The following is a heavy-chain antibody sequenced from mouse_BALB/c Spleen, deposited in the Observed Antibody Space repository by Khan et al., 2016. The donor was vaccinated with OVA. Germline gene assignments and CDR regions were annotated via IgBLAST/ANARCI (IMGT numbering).Heavy chain of an antibody. CDR1: GYTFTSYW. J-gene: IGHJ2*01. CDR3: ARDRIDY. Sequence: QVQLKESGAELAKPGASVKMSCTASGYTFTSYWMHWIKQRPGQGLEWIGYINPTSGYTDYNQKFKDKATLTADKSSSTAYMQLSSLTSYDSAVYYCARDRIDYWGQGTALTVSS. V-gene: IGHV1-7*01. CDR2: INPTSGYT.